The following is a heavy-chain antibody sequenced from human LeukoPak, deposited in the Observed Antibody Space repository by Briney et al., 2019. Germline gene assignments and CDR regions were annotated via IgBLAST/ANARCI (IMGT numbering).Heavy chain of an antibody. CDR2: MNPNSGNT. CDR1: GYTFTSYD. J-gene: IGHJ5*02. Sequence: ASVKVSCKASGYTFTSYDINWVRQATGQGLEWMGWMNPNSGNTGYAQKFQGRVTITRNTSISTAYMELSSLRSEDTAVYYCARALKVPEQWPRNWFDPWGRRTLVTVSS. CDR3: ARALKVPEQWPRNWFDP. D-gene: IGHD6-19*01. V-gene: IGHV1-8*01.